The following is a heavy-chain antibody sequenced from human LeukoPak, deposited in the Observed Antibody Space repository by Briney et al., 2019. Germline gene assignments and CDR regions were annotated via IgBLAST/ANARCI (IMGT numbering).Heavy chain of an antibody. Sequence: SETLSFTCTVSGGSINSYYGSWIRQSAGKGLEWIGRIYTSGSTPDYSPSLKSRAAISVDTSKNQFSLKLSSVTAADTAVYYCARDRGSSGYDFWSGYYPSAFDIWGQGTMVTVSS. V-gene: IGHV4-4*07. CDR2: IYTSGSTP. CDR3: ARDRGSSGYDFWSGYYPSAFDI. D-gene: IGHD3-3*01. J-gene: IGHJ3*02. CDR1: GGSINSYY.